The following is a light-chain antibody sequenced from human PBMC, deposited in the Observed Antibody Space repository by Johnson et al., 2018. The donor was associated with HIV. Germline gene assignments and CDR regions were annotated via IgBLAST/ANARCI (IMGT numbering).Light chain of an antibody. CDR2: ESN. CDR3: GTWDSSLSTEV. J-gene: IGLJ1*01. CDR1: SSNIGKNS. V-gene: IGLV1-51*02. Sequence: QSVLTQPPSVSAAPGQKVTIPCSGSSSNIGKNSVSWYQQLPGTAPKLLIYESNKRPSGIPDRFSGSKSGTSDTLGITGLQTGDEADYYCGTWDSSLSTEVFGTGTKVTVL.